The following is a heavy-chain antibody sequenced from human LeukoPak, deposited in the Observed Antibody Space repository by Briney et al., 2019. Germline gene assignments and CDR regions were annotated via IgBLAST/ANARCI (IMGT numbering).Heavy chain of an antibody. CDR3: ATSYSG. D-gene: IGHD6-13*01. CDR1: GFTFSSYE. J-gene: IGHJ4*02. V-gene: IGHV3-48*03. CDR2: ISISGSTI. Sequence: GGSLRLSCTASGFTFSSYEMNWVRQAPGKGLEWVSYISISGSTIYYAGSVRGRFTISRDNAKNSLYLQMNSLRAEDTAVYYCATSYSGRGQGTLVTVSS.